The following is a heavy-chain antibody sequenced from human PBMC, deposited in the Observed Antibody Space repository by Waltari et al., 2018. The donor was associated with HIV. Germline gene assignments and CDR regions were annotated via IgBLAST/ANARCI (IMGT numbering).Heavy chain of an antibody. CDR1: GYTSHAYF. Sequence: QVHLVQSGAEVKKPGSSVRVSCKTSGYTSHAYFFYWVRQAPGRALEWVGMINPNSRETKSAQKLEGRVTLTRDLSTSTGYMELRRLTPDDTAVYYCASVTDSGTALANWGQGTLISVSS. J-gene: IGHJ4*02. D-gene: IGHD3-10*01. V-gene: IGHV1-2*02. CDR2: INPNSRET. CDR3: ASVTDSGTALAN.